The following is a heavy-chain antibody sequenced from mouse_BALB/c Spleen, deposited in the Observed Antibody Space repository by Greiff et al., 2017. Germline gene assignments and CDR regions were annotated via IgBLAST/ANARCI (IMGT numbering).Heavy chain of an antibody. CDR1: GYTFTSYW. J-gene: IGHJ4*01. D-gene: IGHD2-10*01. V-gene: IGHV1-5*01. CDR3: TRRGSYYGAMDY. CDR2: IYPGNSDT. Sequence: EVQLQQSGTVLARPGASVKMSCKASGYTFTSYWMHWVKQRPGQGLEWIGAIYPGNSDTSYNQKFKGKAKLTAVTSTSTAYMELSSLTNEDSAVYYCTRRGSYYGAMDYWGQGTSVTVSS.